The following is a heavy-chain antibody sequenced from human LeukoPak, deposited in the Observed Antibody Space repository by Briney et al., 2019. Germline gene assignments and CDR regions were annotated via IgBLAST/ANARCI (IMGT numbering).Heavy chain of an antibody. CDR2: IHPRDSDT. J-gene: IGHJ5*01. D-gene: IGHD3/OR15-3a*01. CDR1: GYSFTSYW. CDR3: ARRTYDVLTGTPSSVRKNWFDS. Sequence: GESLKISCKGSGYSFTSYWIGWVRQMPGKGLEWMGIIHPRDSDTRYRPSFQGQVTMSADKSISTAYLQWSSLKVSDTAMYYCARRTYDVLTGTPSSVRKNWFDSWGQGTLVTVSS. V-gene: IGHV5-51*01.